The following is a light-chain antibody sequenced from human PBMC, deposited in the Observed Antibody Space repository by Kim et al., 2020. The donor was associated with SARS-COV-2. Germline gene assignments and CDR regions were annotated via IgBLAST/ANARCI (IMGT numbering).Light chain of an antibody. J-gene: IGLJ3*02. CDR1: KIGDKS. CDR2: YDT. CDR3: QVWDTSSDSPGV. V-gene: IGLV3-21*01. Sequence: PGQTARISCGGSKIGDKSVRRYQQIPGQSPILVIHYDTDRPSGIHERFSGSKSGNTASLTVSRVEAGDEADYYCQVWDTSSDSPGVFGGGTQLT.